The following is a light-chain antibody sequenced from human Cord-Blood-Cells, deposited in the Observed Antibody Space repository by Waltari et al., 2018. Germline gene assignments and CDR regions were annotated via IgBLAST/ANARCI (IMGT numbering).Light chain of an antibody. CDR3: CSYAGSSTLV. CDR2: EGS. CDR1: SSDVGSYNL. V-gene: IGLV2-23*01. J-gene: IGLJ2*01. Sequence: QSALTQPASVSGSPGQSITISCTGTSSDVGSYNLVSWYQQHPGKGPKLIIYEGSKRPSGVSNRFSGSKAGNTAYLTISGLQAEDEADYYCCSYAGSSTLVFGGGTKLTVL.